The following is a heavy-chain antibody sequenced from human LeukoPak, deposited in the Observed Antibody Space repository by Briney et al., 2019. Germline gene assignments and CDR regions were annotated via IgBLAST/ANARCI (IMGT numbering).Heavy chain of an antibody. CDR2: ISSSSSYI. D-gene: IGHD3-3*01. V-gene: IGHV3-21*01. Sequence: PGGSLRLSCAASGFTFSSYSVNWVRQAPGKGLEWVSSISSSSSYIYYADSVKGRFTISRDNAKNSLRLQMNSLRVEDTAVYYCARDSYYDFWSGSTYHMDVWGKGTTVIVSS. CDR3: ARDSYYDFWSGSTYHMDV. J-gene: IGHJ6*03. CDR1: GFTFSSYS.